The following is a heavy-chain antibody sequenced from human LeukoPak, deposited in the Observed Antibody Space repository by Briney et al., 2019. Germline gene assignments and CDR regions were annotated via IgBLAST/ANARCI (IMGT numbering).Heavy chain of an antibody. Sequence: PSETLSLTCTVSGGSISSGGYYWSWIRQPPGKGLEWIGYIYHSGSTYYNPSLKSRVTISVDRSKNQFSLKLSSVTAADTAVYYCARAADNYYDSSGFGYWGQGTLVTVSS. CDR2: IYHSGST. J-gene: IGHJ4*02. V-gene: IGHV4-30-2*01. CDR1: GGSISSGGYY. CDR3: ARAADNYYDSSGFGY. D-gene: IGHD3-22*01.